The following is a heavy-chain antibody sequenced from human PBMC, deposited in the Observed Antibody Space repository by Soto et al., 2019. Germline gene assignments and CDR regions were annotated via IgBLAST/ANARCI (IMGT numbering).Heavy chain of an antibody. J-gene: IGHJ4*02. D-gene: IGHD5-18*01. Sequence: ASVKLSCKVSRYTITELSMHWVRQATRKGLEWMGGFDPEDGETIYAQKFQVRVTLTEDTSTDTAYVELSSLRSEDTALYYCGADVGGYIYGLGKYWGQATLVTVSS. V-gene: IGHV1-24*01. CDR1: RYTITELS. CDR2: FDPEDGET. CDR3: GADVGGYIYGLGKY.